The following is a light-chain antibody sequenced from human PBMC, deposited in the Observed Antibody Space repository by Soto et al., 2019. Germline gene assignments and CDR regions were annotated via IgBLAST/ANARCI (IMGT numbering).Light chain of an antibody. Sequence: EIQMTQSPCTLSWSVGERATLSCLASQTISSWLAWYQQKPGKAPKLLIYKASTLKSGVPSRFSGSGSGTEFTLTISSLQPDDFATYYCQHYNSYSEAFGQGTKVDIK. CDR2: KAS. J-gene: IGKJ1*01. CDR1: QTISSW. V-gene: IGKV1-5*03. CDR3: QHYNSYSEA.